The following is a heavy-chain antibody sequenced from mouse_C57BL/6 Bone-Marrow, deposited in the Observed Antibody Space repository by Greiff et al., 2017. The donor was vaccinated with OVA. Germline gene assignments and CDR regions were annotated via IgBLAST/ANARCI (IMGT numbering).Heavy chain of an antibody. CDR1: GFTFSNYW. J-gene: IGHJ4*01. CDR2: IRLKSDNYAT. Sequence: EVHLVESGGGLVQPGGSMKLSCVASGFTFSNYWMNWVRQSPEKGLEWVAQIRLKSDNYATHYAESVKGRFTISRDDSKSSVYLQMNNLRAEDTGIYYCIYYGSSLYYAMDYWGQGTSVTVSS. V-gene: IGHV6-3*01. D-gene: IGHD1-1*01. CDR3: IYYGSSLYYAMDY.